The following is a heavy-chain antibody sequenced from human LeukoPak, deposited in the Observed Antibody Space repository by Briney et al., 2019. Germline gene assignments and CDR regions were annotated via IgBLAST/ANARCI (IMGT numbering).Heavy chain of an antibody. CDR3: SEVPVTTCSGAYCYPFDY. V-gene: IGHV3-23*01. CDR2: ISVSGDT. Sequence: GGSLRLSCAASGFTLSSYAMRWVRQAPGKGLEWVSAISVSGDTSHADSVKGRFTISRDSSTNTLSHQMNRRRGEDAAVYYCSEVPVTTCSGAYCYPFDYWGQETLVTVSS. D-gene: IGHD2-21*01. J-gene: IGHJ4*02. CDR1: GFTLSSYA.